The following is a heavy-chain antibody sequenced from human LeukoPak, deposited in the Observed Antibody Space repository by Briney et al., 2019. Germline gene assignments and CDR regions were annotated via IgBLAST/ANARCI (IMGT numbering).Heavy chain of an antibody. CDR1: GGTVSSYV. CDR3: ARAEDQGRYFDWLPGFAP. D-gene: IGHD3-9*01. J-gene: IGHJ5*02. Sequence: SVKVSCKASGGTVSSYVISWVRQAPGQGLEWMGGVLPIFGTAIYAQKRQGRVTITADESTSTAYMELKSLRSEDTAIYYCARAEDQGRYFDWLPGFAPWGQGTLVIVSS. V-gene: IGHV1-69*01. CDR2: VLPIFGTA.